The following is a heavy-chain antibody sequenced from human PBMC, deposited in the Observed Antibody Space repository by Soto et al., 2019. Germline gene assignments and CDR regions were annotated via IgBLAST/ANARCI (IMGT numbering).Heavy chain of an antibody. V-gene: IGHV3-21*06. J-gene: IGHJ4*02. CDR1: GFMFSSYR. CDR2: INSGGTYR. CDR3: ARDLTTYGSPHFDH. D-gene: IGHD3-10*01. Sequence: EEQLVESGGGLVKRGGSLTLSCAASGFMFSSYRMNWVRQAPGKGLEWVSSINSGGTYRYYAESVQGRFTISRNNARNSFYLQMNSLGVEDTAVYYCARDLTTYGSPHFDHWGQGTLVTVFS.